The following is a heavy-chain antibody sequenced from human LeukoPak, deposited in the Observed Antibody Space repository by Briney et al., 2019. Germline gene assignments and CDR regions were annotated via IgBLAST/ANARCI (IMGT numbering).Heavy chain of an antibody. CDR2: IYYSGST. D-gene: IGHD3-10*01. J-gene: IGHJ4*02. CDR1: GASVSSGGYY. CDR3: ARRGGSGRSFDY. Sequence: SETLSLTCTVSGASVSSGGYYWSWLRQPPGKGLEWIGYIYYSGSTNYNPSLKSRVTISVDTSKNQFSPKVSSVTAADTAVYYCARRGGSGRSFDYWGQGTLVTVSS. V-gene: IGHV4-61*08.